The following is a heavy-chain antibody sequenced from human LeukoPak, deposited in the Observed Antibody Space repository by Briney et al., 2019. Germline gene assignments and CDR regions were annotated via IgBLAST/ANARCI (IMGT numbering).Heavy chain of an antibody. CDR3: ARSVVTLDWYFDL. D-gene: IGHD4-23*01. CDR2: IYYSGST. Sequence: SETLSRTCTVSGGSISGYYYNWIRQPPGKGLEWIGYIYYSGSTNYNPSLKSRVTISLDTSKNQFSLKLSSVTTADTAVYYCARSVVTLDWYFDLWGGGPVDTVSS. V-gene: IGHV4-59*01. CDR1: GGSISGYY. J-gene: IGHJ2*01.